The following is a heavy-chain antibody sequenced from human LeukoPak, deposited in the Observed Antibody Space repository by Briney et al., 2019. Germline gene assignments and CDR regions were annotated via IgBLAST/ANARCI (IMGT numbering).Heavy chain of an antibody. V-gene: IGHV3-30*17. CDR2: ISYDGSNK. D-gene: IGHD5-12*01. Sequence: GGSLRLSCAASGFTFSSYAMHWVRQAPGKGLEWVAVISYDGSNKYYADSVKGRFTISRDNSKNTLYLQMNSLRAEDTAVYYCARDDFIVATMGDYWGQGTLVTVSS. J-gene: IGHJ4*02. CDR1: GFTFSSYA. CDR3: ARDDFIVATMGDY.